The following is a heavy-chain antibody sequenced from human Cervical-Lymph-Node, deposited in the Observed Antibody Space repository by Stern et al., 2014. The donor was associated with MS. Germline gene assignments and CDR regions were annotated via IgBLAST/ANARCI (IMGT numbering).Heavy chain of an antibody. Sequence: VQLVESGADVKKPGASVRVSCKASGYTFSGFYMHWVRQAPGQGLEWMGWINPNNGGTKYAQKFQGRVTITRDTSARTAYMELRSLRSEDTAVYFCARGYYYDTGNFYRSYFDSWGQGTLVTVSS. CDR3: ARGYYYDTGNFYRSYFDS. CDR1: GYTFSGFY. CDR2: INPNNGGT. D-gene: IGHD3-22*01. J-gene: IGHJ4*02. V-gene: IGHV1-2*02.